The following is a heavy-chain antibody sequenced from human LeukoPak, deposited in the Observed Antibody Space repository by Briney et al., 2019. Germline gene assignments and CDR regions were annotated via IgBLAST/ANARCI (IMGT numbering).Heavy chain of an antibody. CDR2: IKEDGSRI. D-gene: IGHD6-19*01. CDR3: VGSSGWLFDY. CDR1: GLTLSNYW. V-gene: IGHV3-7*01. J-gene: IGHJ4*02. Sequence: GGSQRLSCAGTGLTLSNYWMNWVRQAPGKGLEWVANIKEDGSRINYVDSVKGRFTISRDNAKNSVYLQMDNLRAEDTAVYYCVGSSGWLFDYWGRGILVAVSS.